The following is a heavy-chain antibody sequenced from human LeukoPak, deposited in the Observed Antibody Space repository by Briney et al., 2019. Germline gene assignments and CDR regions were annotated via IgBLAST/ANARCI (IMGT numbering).Heavy chain of an antibody. D-gene: IGHD3-16*01. CDR3: ARQKFGDRIHFDY. CDR1: GFTFSDYY. V-gene: IGHV3-11*01. Sequence: GGSLRLSCAASGFTFSDYYMSWIRQAPGKGLEWVSYISSSGSTIYYADSVKGRFTISRDNAKNLLYLPMNSLRAEDTAVYYCARQKFGDRIHFDYWGQGTLVTVSS. J-gene: IGHJ4*02. CDR2: ISSSGSTI.